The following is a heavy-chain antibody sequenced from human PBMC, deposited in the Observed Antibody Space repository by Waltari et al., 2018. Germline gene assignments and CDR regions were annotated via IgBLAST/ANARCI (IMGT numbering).Heavy chain of an antibody. CDR1: SISSSNW. J-gene: IGHJ4*02. Sequence: SISSSNWWSWVRQPPGKGLEWIVEIYHSGSTNYNPSLKSRVTISVDKSKNQFSLKLSSVTAADTAVYYCARGSVPRRARATDYWGQGTLVTVSS. CDR2: IYHSGST. CDR3: ARGSVPRRARATDY. V-gene: IGHV4-4*02. D-gene: IGHD2-15*01.